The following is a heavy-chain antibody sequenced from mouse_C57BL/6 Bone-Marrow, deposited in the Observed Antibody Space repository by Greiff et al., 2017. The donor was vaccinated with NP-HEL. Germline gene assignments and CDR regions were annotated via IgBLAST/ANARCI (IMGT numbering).Heavy chain of an antibody. CDR3: ARRGYGAMDY. V-gene: IGHV1-81*01. CDR1: GYTFTSYG. J-gene: IGHJ4*01. CDR2: IYPRSGHT. Sequence: QVQLKESGAELARPGASVKLSCKASGYTFTSYGISWVKQRTGQGLEWIGEIYPRSGHTYYNEKFKGKATLTADKSSSTAYMELRSLTSEDSAVYFCARRGYGAMDYWGQGTSVTVSS. D-gene: IGHD1-1*02.